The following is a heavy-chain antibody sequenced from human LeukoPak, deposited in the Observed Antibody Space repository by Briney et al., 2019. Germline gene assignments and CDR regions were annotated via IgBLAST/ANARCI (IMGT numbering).Heavy chain of an antibody. Sequence: SGPTLVNPTQTLTLTCTFSGFSLSTSGVGVGWIRQPPGKALEWLALIYWDDDKRYSPSLKSRLTITKDTSKSQVVITMTNMDPVATATSYCAHRGAAAGRWGGNWLDPWGQGTLVTVSS. CDR3: AHRGAAAGRWGGNWLDP. V-gene: IGHV2-5*02. CDR2: IYWDDDK. D-gene: IGHD6-13*01. J-gene: IGHJ5*02. CDR1: GFSLSTSGVG.